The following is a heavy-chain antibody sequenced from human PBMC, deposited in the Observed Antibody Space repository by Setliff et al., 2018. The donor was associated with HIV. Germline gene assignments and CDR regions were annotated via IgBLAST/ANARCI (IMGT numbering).Heavy chain of an antibody. J-gene: IGHJ4*02. D-gene: IGHD3-22*01. CDR3: ARGMDYYDTSGYYQYYFDY. Sequence: ASVKVSCKGSGGTFSSYVISWVRQAPGQGLEWMGGINPKSDGTNYAQKFQGWITMTRDTSISTAYMELSRLRSDDTAVYYCARGMDYYDTSGYYQYYFDYWGQGTLVTVSS. V-gene: IGHV1-2*04. CDR2: INPKSDGT. CDR1: GGTFSSYV.